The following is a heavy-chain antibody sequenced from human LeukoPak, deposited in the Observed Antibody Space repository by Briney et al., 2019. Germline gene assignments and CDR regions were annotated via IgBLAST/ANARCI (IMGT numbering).Heavy chain of an antibody. CDR1: GYTFTSYY. CDR2: INPSGGST. D-gene: IGHD1-20*01. V-gene: IGHV1-46*01. CDR3: ATSLTALDDAFDI. J-gene: IGHJ3*02. Sequence: GASVKVSCKASGYTFTSYYMHWVRQASGQGLEWMGIINPSGGSTSYAQKFQGRVTMTRDTSTSTVYMELSSLRSEDTAVYYCATSLTALDDAFDIWGQGTMVTVSS.